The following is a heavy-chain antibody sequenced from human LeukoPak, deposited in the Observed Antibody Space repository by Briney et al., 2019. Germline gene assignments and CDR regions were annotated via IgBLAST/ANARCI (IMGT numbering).Heavy chain of an antibody. CDR3: ARGPQVVVINDAFDI. Sequence: PSETLSLTCAVYGGSFSGYYWSWIRQPPGKGLEWIGEINHSGSTNYNPSLKSRVTISVDTSKNQFSLKLSSVTAADTAVYYCARGPQVVVINDAFDIWGQGTMVTVSS. D-gene: IGHD3-22*01. CDR1: GGSFSGYY. V-gene: IGHV4-34*01. J-gene: IGHJ3*02. CDR2: INHSGST.